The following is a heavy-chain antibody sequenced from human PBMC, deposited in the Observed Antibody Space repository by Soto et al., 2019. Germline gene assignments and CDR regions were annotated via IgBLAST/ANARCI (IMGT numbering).Heavy chain of an antibody. V-gene: IGHV3-30-3*01. Sequence: GGSLRLSCAASGFTFSSYAMHWVRQAPGKGLEWVAVISYDGSNKYYADSVKGRFTISRDNSKNTLYLQMNSLRAEDTAVYYCARVPLYYYDSSGYPSDYYYGMDVWGQGTTVT. CDR2: ISYDGSNK. J-gene: IGHJ6*02. CDR1: GFTFSSYA. D-gene: IGHD3-22*01. CDR3: ARVPLYYYDSSGYPSDYYYGMDV.